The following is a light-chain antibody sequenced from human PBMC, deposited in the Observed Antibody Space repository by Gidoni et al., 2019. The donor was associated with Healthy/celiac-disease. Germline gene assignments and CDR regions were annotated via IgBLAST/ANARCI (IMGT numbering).Light chain of an antibody. Sequence: EIVLTQSPGTLSLSPGERATLSCRASQSVSSSYFAWYQQNTGPAARLLIYGASSRAPGIPDRFSGSGSGTDFTLTISRLEPEDFAVYYCQQYGSSPPITFGQGTRLEIK. V-gene: IGKV3-20*01. CDR1: QSVSSSY. CDR3: QQYGSSPPIT. CDR2: GAS. J-gene: IGKJ5*01.